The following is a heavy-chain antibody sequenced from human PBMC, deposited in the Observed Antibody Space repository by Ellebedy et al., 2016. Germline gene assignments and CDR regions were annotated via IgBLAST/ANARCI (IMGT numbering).Heavy chain of an antibody. V-gene: IGHV3-23*01. Sequence: GESLKISCAASGFTFSSYAMSWVRQAPGKGLEWVSAISGSGGSRYYADSVKGRFTISRDNSKTTLYLQMNSLRVEDTAVYYCAKSTDEYNRGGFDYWGQGTLVTVSS. CDR1: GFTFSSYA. D-gene: IGHD1-1*01. J-gene: IGHJ4*02. CDR3: AKSTDEYNRGGFDY. CDR2: ISGSGGSR.